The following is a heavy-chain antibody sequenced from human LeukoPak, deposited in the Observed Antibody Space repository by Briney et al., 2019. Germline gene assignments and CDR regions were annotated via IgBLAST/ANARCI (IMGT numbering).Heavy chain of an antibody. CDR3: ASRSPTYYDFWSGYSPPVGYMDV. CDR2: INPNSGGT. J-gene: IGHJ6*03. Sequence: VASVKVSCKASGYTFTGYYMHWVRQAPGQGLEWMGWINPNSGGTNYAQKFQGRVTMTRDTSISTAYMELSRLRSDDTAVYYCASRSPTYYDFWSGYSPPVGYMDVWGKGTTVTVSS. V-gene: IGHV1-2*02. CDR1: GYTFTGYY. D-gene: IGHD3-3*01.